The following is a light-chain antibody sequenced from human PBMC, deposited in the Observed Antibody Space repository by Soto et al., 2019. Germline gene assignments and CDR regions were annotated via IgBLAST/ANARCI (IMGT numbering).Light chain of an antibody. J-gene: IGLJ3*02. CDR2: DVS. CDR3: CSYAGSYTLWV. V-gene: IGLV2-11*01. Sequence: QSVLTQPPSASGSPGRSVTISCTGTSSDVGGYNYVSWYQQYPGKAPKVIIYDVSKRPSGVPDRFSGSKSGNTASLTISGLQAEDEADYYCCSYAGSYTLWVFGGGTKLTVL. CDR1: SSDVGGYNY.